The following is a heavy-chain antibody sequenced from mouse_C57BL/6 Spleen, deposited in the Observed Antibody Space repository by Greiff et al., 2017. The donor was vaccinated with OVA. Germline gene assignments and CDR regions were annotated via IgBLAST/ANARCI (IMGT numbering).Heavy chain of an antibody. J-gene: IGHJ3*01. V-gene: IGHV1-82*01. Sequence: QVQLQQSGPELVKPGASVKISCKASGYAFSSSWMNWVKQRPGKGLEWIGRIYPGDGDTNYNGKFKGKATLTADKSSSTAYMQLSSLTSEDSAVYFCAREGYYYGSSSPFDYWGQGTLVTVSA. CDR1: GYAFSSSW. D-gene: IGHD1-1*01. CDR2: IYPGDGDT. CDR3: AREGYYYGSSSPFDY.